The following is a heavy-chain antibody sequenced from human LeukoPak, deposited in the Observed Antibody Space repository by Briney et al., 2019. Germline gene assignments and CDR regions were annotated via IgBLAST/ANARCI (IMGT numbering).Heavy chain of an antibody. CDR3: ARGTYSSGWYYFDY. J-gene: IGHJ4*02. D-gene: IGHD6-19*01. Sequence: GGSLRLSCAASGFTFSGYGMHWVRQAPGKGQEWVAIIRYDGSNKYYADSVKGRFTISRDNSKNTLYLQMNSLRAEDTAVYYCARGTYSSGWYYFDYWGQGTLVTVSS. CDR2: IRYDGSNK. CDR1: GFTFSGYG. V-gene: IGHV3-30*02.